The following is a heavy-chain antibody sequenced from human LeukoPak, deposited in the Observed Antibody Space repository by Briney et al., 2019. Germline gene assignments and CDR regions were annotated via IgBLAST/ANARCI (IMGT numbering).Heavy chain of an antibody. CDR1: GFTFDDYG. V-gene: IGHV3-23*01. D-gene: IGHD3-22*01. Sequence: GGSLRLSCAASGFTFDDYGMSWVRQAPGKGLEWVSAIGGSGGSTYYADSVKGRFTISRDNPKETLYLQMNSLRAEDTAVYYCAKDHYYDSSNYYYGRPNLFDYWGQGTLVTVSS. J-gene: IGHJ4*02. CDR3: AKDHYYDSSNYYYGRPNLFDY. CDR2: IGGSGGST.